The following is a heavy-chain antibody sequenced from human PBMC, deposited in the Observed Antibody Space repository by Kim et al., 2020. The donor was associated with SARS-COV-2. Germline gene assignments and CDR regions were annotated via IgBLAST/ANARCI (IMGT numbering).Heavy chain of an antibody. D-gene: IGHD3-10*01. CDR3: ARDFRMVRGVIHLGY. CDR1: GYTFTSYA. J-gene: IGHJ4*02. Sequence: ASVKVSCKASGYTFTSYAMHWVRQAPGQRLEWMGWINAGNGNTKYSQKFQGRVTITRDTSASTAYMELSSLRSEDTAVYYCARDFRMVRGVIHLGYWGQGTLVTVSS. CDR2: INAGNGNT. V-gene: IGHV1-3*01.